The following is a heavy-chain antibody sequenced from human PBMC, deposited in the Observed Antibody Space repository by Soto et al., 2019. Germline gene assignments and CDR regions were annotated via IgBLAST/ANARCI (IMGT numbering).Heavy chain of an antibody. D-gene: IGHD6-6*01. CDR3: ARTGIAARARGLGEYYYYGMDV. V-gene: IGHV1-69*12. CDR2: IIPIFGTA. CDR1: GGTFSSYA. Sequence: QVQLVQSGAEVKKPGSSVKVSCKASGGTFSSYAISWVRQAPGQGLEWMGGIIPIFGTANYAQKFQGRVTIAADESTSTAYMELSSLRSEDTAVYYCARTGIAARARGLGEYYYYGMDVWGQGTTVTVSS. J-gene: IGHJ6*02.